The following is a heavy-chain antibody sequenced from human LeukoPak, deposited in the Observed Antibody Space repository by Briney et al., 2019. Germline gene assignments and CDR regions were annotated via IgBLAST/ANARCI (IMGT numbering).Heavy chain of an antibody. J-gene: IGHJ6*03. CDR3: ARGDYSNYGVYYYYYMDV. V-gene: IGHV4-59*01. D-gene: IGHD4-11*01. CDR1: GGSISSYY. CDR2: IYYSGST. Sequence: KTSETLSLTCTVSGGSISSYYWSWIRQPPGKGLEWIGYIYYSGSTNYNPSLKSRVTISVDTSKNQFSLKLSSVTAADTAVYYCARGDYSNYGVYYYYYMDVWGKGTTVTVSS.